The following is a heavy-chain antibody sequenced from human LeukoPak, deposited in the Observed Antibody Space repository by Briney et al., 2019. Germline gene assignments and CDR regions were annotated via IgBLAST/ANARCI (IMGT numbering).Heavy chain of an antibody. CDR2: ISSSSSYI. J-gene: IGHJ4*02. V-gene: IGHV3-21*01. D-gene: IGHD6-19*01. CDR3: ARDLDGGIAVAGGFDY. Sequence: GGSLRLSCAASGFTFSSYWMHWVRQAPGKGLEWVSSISSSSSYIYYADSVKGRFTISRDNAKNSLYLQMNSLRAEDTAVYYCARDLDGGIAVAGGFDYWGQGTLVTVSS. CDR1: GFTFSSYW.